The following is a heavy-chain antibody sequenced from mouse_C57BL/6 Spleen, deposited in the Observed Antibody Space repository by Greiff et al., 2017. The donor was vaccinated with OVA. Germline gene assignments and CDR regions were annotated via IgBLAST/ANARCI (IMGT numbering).Heavy chain of an antibody. CDR1: GYSITSGYY. D-gene: IGHD2-4*01. V-gene: IGHV3-6*01. CDR3: ASDDYDGFDY. J-gene: IGHJ2*01. CDR2: ISYDGSN. Sequence: EVQVVESGPGLVKPSQSLSLTCSVTGYSITSGYYWNWIRQFPGNKLEWMGYISYDGSNNYNPSLKNRISITRDTSKNQFFLKLNSVTTEDTATYYCASDDYDGFDYWGQGTTLTVSS.